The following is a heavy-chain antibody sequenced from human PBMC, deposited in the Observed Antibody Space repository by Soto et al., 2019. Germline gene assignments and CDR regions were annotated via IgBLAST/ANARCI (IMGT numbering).Heavy chain of an antibody. V-gene: IGHV4-31*03. CDR1: GGSIDNNGYS. Sequence: QVQLQESGPGLVKPSQTLSLTCIVSGGSIDNNGYSWTWIRQRPGVRLEWLGSNNYRADTYYTPSPKSRIDISLDTSQNHCSVWLTSVTAADTGIYYCARGGSGLNALNYVDSWGQGILVTVSS. J-gene: IGHJ5*01. CDR2: NNYRADT. D-gene: IGHD6-19*01. CDR3: ARGGSGLNALNYVDS.